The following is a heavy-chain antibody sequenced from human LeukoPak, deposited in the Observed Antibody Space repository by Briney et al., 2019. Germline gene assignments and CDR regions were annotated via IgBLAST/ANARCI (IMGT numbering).Heavy chain of an antibody. D-gene: IGHD3-10*01. Sequence: GESLNISFKGSGYTFTSYWIGWVRQMPGKGLEWMGIIYPGDSDTRYSPSFQGQVTISADKSISTAYLQWSSLKASDTAMYYCARLANYGSGSYVFDYWGQGTLVTVSS. CDR3: ARLANYGSGSYVFDY. CDR2: IYPGDSDT. V-gene: IGHV5-51*01. J-gene: IGHJ4*02. CDR1: GYTFTSYW.